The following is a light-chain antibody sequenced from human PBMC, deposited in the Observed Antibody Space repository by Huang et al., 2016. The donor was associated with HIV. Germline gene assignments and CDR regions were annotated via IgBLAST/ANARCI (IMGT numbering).Light chain of an antibody. J-gene: IGKJ4*01. V-gene: IGKV1-33*01. Sequence: DIQMTQSPSSLSTSAGDRVTIGCHASHDINNYLNWYRQKPWRAPEILIYDASNLETGVSSRFNGSGAGTNFTFTSTSLQPEDIATYYGQQYDNLPLTFGGGTKVEI. CDR1: HDINNY. CDR3: QQYDNLPLT. CDR2: DAS.